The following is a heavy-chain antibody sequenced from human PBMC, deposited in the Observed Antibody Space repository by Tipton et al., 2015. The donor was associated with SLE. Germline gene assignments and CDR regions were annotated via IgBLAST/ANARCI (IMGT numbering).Heavy chain of an antibody. J-gene: IGHJ4*02. D-gene: IGHD6-13*01. Sequence: TLSLTCTVSADSISSGGGYYWTWIRQPPGKGLEWIGSIYYSGSTYYNPSLKSRVTISVDTSKNQFSLKLSSVTAADTAVYYCARLFGIAAVWGQGTLVTVSS. CDR1: ADSISSGGGYY. CDR2: IYYSGST. V-gene: IGHV4-39*01. CDR3: ARLFGIAAV.